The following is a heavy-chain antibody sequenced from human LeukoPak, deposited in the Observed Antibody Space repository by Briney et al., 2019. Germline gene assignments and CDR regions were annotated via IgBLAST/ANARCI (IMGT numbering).Heavy chain of an antibody. CDR3: ARDISGYYFGWFDP. Sequence: SETLSLTCTVSGGSISSGSYYWSWIRQPAGKGLEWIGRIYTSGSTNYNPSLKSRVTISVDTSKNQFSLKLSSVTAADTAVYYCARDISGYYFGWFDPWGQGNLVTVSS. D-gene: IGHD3-22*01. CDR1: GGSISSGSYY. V-gene: IGHV4-61*02. CDR2: IYTSGST. J-gene: IGHJ5*02.